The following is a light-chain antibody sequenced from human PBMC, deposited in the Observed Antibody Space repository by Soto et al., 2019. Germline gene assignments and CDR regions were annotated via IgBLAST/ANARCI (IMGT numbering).Light chain of an antibody. CDR3: QQHNSSPWM. V-gene: IGKV3-20*01. J-gene: IGKJ1*01. Sequence: EMVLTQSPGTLSLSPGDRATLSGRASQSVSNDYVAWVQQKPGQTPRLLIYGASTRATGIPARFSGSGSGTDFTLPISRLEPEDSAMYYCQQHNSSPWMFGQGTKVDIK. CDR2: GAS. CDR1: QSVSNDY.